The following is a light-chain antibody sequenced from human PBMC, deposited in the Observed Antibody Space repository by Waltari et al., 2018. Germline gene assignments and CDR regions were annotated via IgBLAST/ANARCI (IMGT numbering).Light chain of an antibody. J-gene: IGLJ2*01. CDR2: KDR. CDR3: LSPETRGSWV. V-gene: IGLV3-25*03. Sequence: SYELTQSPSVSLSPGQTARITCSGAALPNNYAYGYQKKPGQAPVLIIFKDRERPSGIPERFSGSTSGTTVTLTITGVQAEDEADYYCLSPETRGSWVFGGGTKLTVL. CDR1: ALPNNY.